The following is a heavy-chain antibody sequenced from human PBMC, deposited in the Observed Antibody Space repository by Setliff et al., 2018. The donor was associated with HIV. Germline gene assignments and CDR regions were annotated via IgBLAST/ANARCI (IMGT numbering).Heavy chain of an antibody. CDR3: ARDIDWVVGATTIRFDI. CDR1: GYTFTSYG. J-gene: IGHJ3*02. Sequence: GASVKVSCKASGYTFTSYGISWVRQAPGQGLEWMGWISAYNGNTNYAQKLQGRVTMTTDTSTSTAYMELRSLRSDDTAVYYCARDIDWVVGATTIRFDIWGQGTMVTVSS. CDR2: ISAYNGNT. D-gene: IGHD1-26*01. V-gene: IGHV1-18*01.